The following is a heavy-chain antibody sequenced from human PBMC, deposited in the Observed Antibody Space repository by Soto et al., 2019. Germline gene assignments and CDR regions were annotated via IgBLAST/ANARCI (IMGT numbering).Heavy chain of an antibody. J-gene: IGHJ5*02. CDR2: IYWDDDK. Sequence: QITLKESGPTLVKPTQTLTLTCTFSGFSLTTSGVGVGWIRQPPGKALEWLALIYWDDDKPYSPALKSRLTLTKDTSKNQVVLTITNMEPADTTTYFFAHRTTTVTWWFDPWGQGTLVTVSS. D-gene: IGHD4-17*01. CDR3: AHRTTTVTWWFDP. CDR1: GFSLTTSGVG. V-gene: IGHV2-5*02.